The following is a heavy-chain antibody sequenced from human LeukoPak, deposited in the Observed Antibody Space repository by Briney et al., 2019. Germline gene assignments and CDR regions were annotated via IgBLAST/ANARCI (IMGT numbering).Heavy chain of an antibody. CDR2: ISYDGSNK. Sequence: PGRSLRLSCAASGFTYSSYSMHWVRQAPGKGLEWVAVISYDGSNKYYADSVKGRFTISRDNSEHTLYLEMNSLRGEDTAMYYCAKDPGYTYGYSFDYWGQGTLVTVSS. D-gene: IGHD5-18*01. J-gene: IGHJ4*02. CDR3: AKDPGYTYGYSFDY. CDR1: GFTYSSYS. V-gene: IGHV3-30*18.